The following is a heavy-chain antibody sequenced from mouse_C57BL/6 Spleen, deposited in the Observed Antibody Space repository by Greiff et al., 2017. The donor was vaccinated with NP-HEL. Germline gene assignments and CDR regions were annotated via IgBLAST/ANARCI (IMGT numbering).Heavy chain of an antibody. CDR1: GFTFSSYA. D-gene: IGHD1-1*01. Sequence: EVKLVESGEGLVKPGGSLKLSCAASGFTFSSYAMSWVRQTPEKRLEWVATISDGGSYTYYPDNVKGRFTISRDNAKNNLYLQMSHLKSEDTAMYYCARDDTTVVDYFDYWGQGTTLTVSS. CDR2: ISDGGSYT. CDR3: ARDDTTVVDYFDY. J-gene: IGHJ2*01. V-gene: IGHV5-4*01.